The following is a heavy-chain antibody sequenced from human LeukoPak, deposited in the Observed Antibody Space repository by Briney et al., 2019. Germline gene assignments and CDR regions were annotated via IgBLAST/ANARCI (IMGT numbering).Heavy chain of an antibody. D-gene: IGHD6-13*01. CDR2: ISYDGSNK. V-gene: IGHV3-30*03. J-gene: IGHJ6*03. CDR3: ARPPWGIAAAAMDV. CDR1: GFTFSSNA. Sequence: GGSLRLSCAASGFTFSSNAMHWVRQAPGKGLEWVGGISYDGSNKYYADSVKGRVTISRDHSKNTLYLQMNSLRAEDTAVYYCARPPWGIAAAAMDVWGRGTTVTVSS.